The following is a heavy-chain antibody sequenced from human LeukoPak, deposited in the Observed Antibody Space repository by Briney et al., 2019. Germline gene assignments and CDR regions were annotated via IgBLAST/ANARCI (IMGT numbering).Heavy chain of an antibody. Sequence: SETLSLTCTVSGGSISTYYWSWIRQPAGKGLEWIGRIYTCGNTDYNPSLESRVTVSIDTSKNQFSLNLYSVTAADTAVYFCARDQIAVAGSGGDYYYYYYMDVWGKGTTVPVSS. CDR3: ARDQIAVAGSGGDYYYYYYMDV. CDR1: GGSISTYY. CDR2: IYTCGNT. D-gene: IGHD6-19*01. J-gene: IGHJ6*03. V-gene: IGHV4-4*07.